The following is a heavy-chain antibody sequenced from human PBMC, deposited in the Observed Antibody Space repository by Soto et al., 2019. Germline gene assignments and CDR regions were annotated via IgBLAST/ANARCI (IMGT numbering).Heavy chain of an antibody. V-gene: IGHV3-23*01. D-gene: IGHD3-16*02. CDR2: ISTSGGRP. CDR1: GVTFSNYT. Sequence: AGTLTLSCTASGVTFSNYTKNWVRQAPSPGLEWVSSISTSGGRPYYADSVMGRFTIPSNNSKNHLYLQMNSLRVEDTAVYYCAKDHDQYDYVWGTYRYIDHWGQGTLVTVSS. J-gene: IGHJ4*02. CDR3: AKDHDQYDYVWGTYRYIDH.